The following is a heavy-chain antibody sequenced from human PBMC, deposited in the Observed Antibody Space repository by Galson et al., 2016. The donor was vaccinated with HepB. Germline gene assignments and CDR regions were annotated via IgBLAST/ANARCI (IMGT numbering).Heavy chain of an antibody. Sequence: PETLSLTCAVSIGSISSSNWWSWVRQPPGKGLEWIGEIFHSGTTSYNPSLKSRVTISVDKSKNQFSLKLSSVTAADTAIYYCARNLWFGELSFDYWGPGTLVTVSS. J-gene: IGHJ4*02. CDR1: IGSISSSNW. D-gene: IGHD3-10*01. V-gene: IGHV4-4*03. CDR3: ARNLWFGELSFDY. CDR2: IFHSGTT.